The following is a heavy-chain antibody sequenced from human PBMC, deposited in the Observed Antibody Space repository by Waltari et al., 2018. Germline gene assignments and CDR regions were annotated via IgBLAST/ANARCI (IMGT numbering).Heavy chain of an antibody. J-gene: IGHJ3*01. V-gene: IGHV3-66*01. CDR2: IYSSATT. Sequence: EGQLVESGGGLVKPGGSLRLSCAASGFTVTSTYMNWVRQAPGKGLEWVSTIYSSATTLYADSVKGRFTISRDNSKNILFLQMDDLRVNDTAVYFCARGGQIVRPRPLDLWGPGTLVTVSS. CDR1: GFTVTSTY. D-gene: IGHD6-6*01. CDR3: ARGGQIVRPRPLDL.